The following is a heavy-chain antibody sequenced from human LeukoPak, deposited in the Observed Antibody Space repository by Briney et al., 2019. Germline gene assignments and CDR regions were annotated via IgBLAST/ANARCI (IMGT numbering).Heavy chain of an antibody. V-gene: IGHV5-51*01. CDR2: IYPGDSDT. J-gene: IGHJ4*02. CDR3: ARRQGCSSTSCPPDS. CDR1: GYSFTTYW. Sequence: GKSLKISCRGSGYSFTTYWIGWVRQMPGKGLEWMGIIYPGDSDTRYSPSFQGQVTMSADKSINTAYLQWSSLKAFDTAMYYCARRQGCSSTSCPPDSWGQGTLVTVSS. D-gene: IGHD2-2*01.